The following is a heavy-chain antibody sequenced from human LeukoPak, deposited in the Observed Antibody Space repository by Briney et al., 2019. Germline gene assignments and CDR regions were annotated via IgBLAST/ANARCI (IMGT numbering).Heavy chain of an antibody. CDR3: ANNAEEGPIAAACNLQH. J-gene: IGHJ1*01. CDR1: GFTVSSYA. D-gene: IGHD6-13*01. V-gene: IGHV3-23*01. CDR2: ISGSGGST. Sequence: GGSLRLSCAASGFTVSSYAMYWVRQAPGRGLEWVSVISGSGGSTYYADSVKGRFTISRDNSKNTLYLQMNSLRAEDTAVYYCANNAEEGPIAAACNLQHRGPGTLVTVSS.